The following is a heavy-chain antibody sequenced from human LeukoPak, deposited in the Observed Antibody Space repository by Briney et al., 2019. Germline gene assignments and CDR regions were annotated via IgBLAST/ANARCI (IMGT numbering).Heavy chain of an antibody. J-gene: IGHJ6*02. D-gene: IGHD3-22*01. CDR3: ARLSRHYYDSSGYYWDYYYYYGMDV. Sequence: ASVKVSCKASGYTFTSYYMHWVRQAPGQGLEWMGMINPSGGSTSYAQKFQGRVTMTRDTSTSTVYMELSSLRSEDTAVYYCARLSRHYYDSSGYYWDYYYYYGMDVWGQGTTVTVSS. CDR1: GYTFTSYY. CDR2: INPSGGST. V-gene: IGHV1-46*01.